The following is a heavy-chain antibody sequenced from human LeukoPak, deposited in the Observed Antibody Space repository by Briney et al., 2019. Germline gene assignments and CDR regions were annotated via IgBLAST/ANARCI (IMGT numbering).Heavy chain of an antibody. D-gene: IGHD3-22*01. Sequence: GGPLRLSCAASGFTFSSYEMNWVRQAPGKGLEWISYISNSANTIYYADSVRGRFTISRDNAKNSLFLQMNSLRVEDTAVYYCVRGPDYYYDSSGSFDYWGHGTLVTVSS. CDR2: ISNSANTI. CDR3: VRGPDYYYDSSGSFDY. CDR1: GFTFSSYE. J-gene: IGHJ4*01. V-gene: IGHV3-48*03.